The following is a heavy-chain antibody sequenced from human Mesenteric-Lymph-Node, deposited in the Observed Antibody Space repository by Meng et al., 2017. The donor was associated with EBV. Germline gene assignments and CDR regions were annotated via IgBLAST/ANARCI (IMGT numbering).Heavy chain of an antibody. D-gene: IGHD2-2*01. J-gene: IGHJ4*02. Sequence: PLVQSGAEVKKPGVSVKIACKASGYTFTNYALEWVRQTPGQRLEWMGWINVGNGNTKYSQKFEGRVTISRDTSANTAYVELSSLRSEDTAVYYCARIRGIDSSTDYWGQGTLVTVSS. V-gene: IGHV1-3*01. CDR2: INVGNGNT. CDR3: ARIRGIDSSTDY. CDR1: GYTFTNYA.